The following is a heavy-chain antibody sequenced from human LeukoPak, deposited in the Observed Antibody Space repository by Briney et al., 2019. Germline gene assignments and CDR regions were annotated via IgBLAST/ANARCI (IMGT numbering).Heavy chain of an antibody. CDR3: AREDV. V-gene: IGHV4-61*01. CDR2: IYYSGST. Sequence: SETLSLTCTVSGGSINSTSYYWGWIRQPPGKGLEWIGYIYYSGSTNYNPSLKSRVTISVDTSKNQFSLKLSSVTAADTALYYCAREDVWGQGTTVTVSS. CDR1: GGSINSTSYY. J-gene: IGHJ6*02.